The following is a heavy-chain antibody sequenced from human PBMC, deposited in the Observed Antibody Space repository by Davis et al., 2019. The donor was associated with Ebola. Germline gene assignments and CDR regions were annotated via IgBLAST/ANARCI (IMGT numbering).Heavy chain of an antibody. Sequence: GESLKISCAASGFTVSSNDVTWVRQAPGKGLEWVSVIYSGGYTYYTNSVRGRFTISRDNSENTLYLQMNSLRAEDTAVYYCARDHGYNRFDPWGQGTLVTVSS. CDR1: GFTVSSND. CDR2: IYSGGYT. V-gene: IGHV3-53*01. CDR3: ARDHGYNRFDP. J-gene: IGHJ5*02.